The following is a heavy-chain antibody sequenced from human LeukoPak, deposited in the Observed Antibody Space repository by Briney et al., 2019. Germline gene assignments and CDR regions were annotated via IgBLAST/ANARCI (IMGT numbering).Heavy chain of an antibody. D-gene: IGHD5-12*01. J-gene: IGHJ4*02. CDR3: ARGYSGYDPFDY. V-gene: IGHV4-34*01. Sequence: SETLSLTCAVYGGPFSGYYWSWIRQPPGKGLEWIGEINHSGSTNYNPSLKSRVTISVDTSKNQFSLKLSSVTAADTAVYYCARGYSGYDPFDYWGQGTLVTVSS. CDR2: INHSGST. CDR1: GGPFSGYY.